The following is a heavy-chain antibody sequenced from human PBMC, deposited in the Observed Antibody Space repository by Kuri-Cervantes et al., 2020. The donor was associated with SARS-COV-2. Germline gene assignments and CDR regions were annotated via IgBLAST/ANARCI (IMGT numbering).Heavy chain of an antibody. V-gene: IGHV5-51*01. Sequence: KVSCMGSGYSFTSYWIGWVRQMPGKSLEWMGIIYPGDSDTRYSPSFQGQVTISADKSNSTAYLQWSSLKASDTAMYYCARSAAPNAFDIWGQGTMITVSS. CDR2: IYPGDSDT. J-gene: IGHJ3*02. D-gene: IGHD6-25*01. CDR1: GYSFTSYW. CDR3: ARSAAPNAFDI.